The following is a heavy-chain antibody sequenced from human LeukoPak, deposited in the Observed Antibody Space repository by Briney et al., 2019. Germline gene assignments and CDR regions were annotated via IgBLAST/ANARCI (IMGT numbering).Heavy chain of an antibody. CDR3: AKDISYYGSGPDY. CDR1: GFTFSSYA. J-gene: IGHJ4*02. CDR2: ISVSGGIT. D-gene: IGHD3-10*01. Sequence: GGSLRLSCAASGFTFSSYAMSWVRQAPGKGLEWVSSISVSGGITYYADSVKGPFTISRDNSKNSLYLQMNSLRAEDTALYYCAKDISYYGSGPDYWGQGTLVTVSS. V-gene: IGHV3-23*01.